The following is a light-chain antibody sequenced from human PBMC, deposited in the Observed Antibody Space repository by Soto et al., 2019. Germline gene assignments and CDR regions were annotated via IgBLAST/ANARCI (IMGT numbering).Light chain of an antibody. J-gene: IGLJ1*01. CDR3: CSYAGSSTHYV. V-gene: IGLV2-23*02. CDR1: SSDVGSYNL. Sequence: QSVLTQPASVSGSPGQSITISCTGTSSDVGSYNLVSWYQQHPGKAPKLMIFEVTKRPSGVSSRFSGSKSVNTASLTISGLQTEDEADYYCCSYAGSSTHYVFGTGTKVTVL. CDR2: EVT.